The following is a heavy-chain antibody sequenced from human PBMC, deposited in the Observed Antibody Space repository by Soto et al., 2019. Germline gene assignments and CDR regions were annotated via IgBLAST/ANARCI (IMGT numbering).Heavy chain of an antibody. V-gene: IGHV4-61*08. CDR1: GGSVGTGAYY. CDR3: ARHDYYHRTFDI. CDR2: TLYSGSP. D-gene: IGHD3-9*01. J-gene: IGHJ3*02. Sequence: PSETLSLTCAVSGGSVGTGAYYWSWIRQPPGKGLEWIGYTLYSGSPNYNPSLQSLQSRVTISVDTSRNQFSLRLTSVTAADTALYYCARHDYYHRTFDIWGQGTLVTVSS.